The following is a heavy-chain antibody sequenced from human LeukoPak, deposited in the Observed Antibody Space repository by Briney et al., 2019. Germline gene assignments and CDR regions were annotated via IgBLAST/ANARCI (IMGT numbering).Heavy chain of an antibody. CDR2: IYYSGST. CDR3: ARQTGSGLFILP. D-gene: IGHD3/OR15-3a*01. Sequence: SETLSLTCAVSGGSISSGGYSWSWIRQPPGKGLEWIGYIYYSGSTYYNASLKSQVSISIDTSKNQFSLRLTSVTAADTAVYYCARQTGSGLFILPGGQGTLVTVSS. CDR1: GGSISSGGYS. J-gene: IGHJ4*02. V-gene: IGHV4-30-2*03.